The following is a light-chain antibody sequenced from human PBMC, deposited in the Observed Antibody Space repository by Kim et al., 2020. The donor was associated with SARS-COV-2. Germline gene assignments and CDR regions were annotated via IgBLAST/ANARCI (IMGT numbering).Light chain of an antibody. J-gene: IGLJ2*01. Sequence: QFALTQPASVSGSPGQSITISCTGTSSDFGGHNYVSWYQQHPGKAPKLMIYDVSNRPSGVSNRFSGSKSGNTASLTISGLQAEDEADYYCYSYTSNNNLDMLFGRGTKLTVL. CDR2: DVS. V-gene: IGLV2-14*03. CDR1: SSDFGGHNY. CDR3: YSYTSNNNLDML.